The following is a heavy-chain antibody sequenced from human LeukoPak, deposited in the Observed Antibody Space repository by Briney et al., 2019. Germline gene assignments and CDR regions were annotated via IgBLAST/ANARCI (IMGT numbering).Heavy chain of an antibody. D-gene: IGHD3-22*01. Sequence: SVKVSCKASGGTFSSYAISWVRQAPGQGLEWMGRIIPILGIANYAQKFQGRVTITADKSTSTAYMELSSLRSEDTAVYYCASPSMTPSETYYYDSSGYYYYHGMDVWGQGTTVTVSS. CDR2: IIPILGIA. CDR1: GGTFSSYA. V-gene: IGHV1-69*04. J-gene: IGHJ6*02. CDR3: ASPSMTPSETYYYDSSGYYYYHGMDV.